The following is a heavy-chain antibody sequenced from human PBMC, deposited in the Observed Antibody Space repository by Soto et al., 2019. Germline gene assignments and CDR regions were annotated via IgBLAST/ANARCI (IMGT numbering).Heavy chain of an antibody. CDR1: GGSIISSNFY. Sequence: SETLSLTCTXSGGSIISSNFYWGWIRQPPGKGLEWIGSVEYGGSTYDNPSLKSRVTLSADTSKNQFSLKLTSVTAADTAIYYCARHVRGAVTTNWFDPWGHGTLVTVSS. CDR3: ARHVRGAVTTNWFDP. CDR2: VEYGGST. D-gene: IGHD4-17*01. J-gene: IGHJ5*02. V-gene: IGHV4-39*01.